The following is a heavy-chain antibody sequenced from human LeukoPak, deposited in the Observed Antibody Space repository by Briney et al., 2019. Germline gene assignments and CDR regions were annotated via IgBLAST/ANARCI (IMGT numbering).Heavy chain of an antibody. J-gene: IGHJ4*02. V-gene: IGHV3-74*01. CDR1: GFTFYSYW. Sequence: GGSPRLSCAASGFTFYSYWMHWVRQAPGKGLEWVSCINGDGSTSNYADSVKGRFTISRDNAKNSLYLQMNSLRAEDTAVYYCARGGTFGELLSFDYWGQGTLVTVSS. CDR2: INGDGSTS. D-gene: IGHD3-10*01. CDR3: ARGGTFGELLSFDY.